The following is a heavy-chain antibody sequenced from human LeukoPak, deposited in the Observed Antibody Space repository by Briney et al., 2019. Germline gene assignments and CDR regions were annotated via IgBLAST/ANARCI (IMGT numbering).Heavy chain of an antibody. J-gene: IGHJ6*02. CDR1: GYTFTSYA. Sequence: ASVKVSCKASGYTFTSYAMNWVRQAPGQGLEWMGWINTNTGNPTYAQGFTGRFVFSLDTSVSTAYLQISSLKAEDTAVYYCARSGWSLYYYYYGMDVWGQGTTVTVSS. V-gene: IGHV7-4-1*02. CDR2: INTNTGNP. D-gene: IGHD6-19*01. CDR3: ARSGWSLYYYYYGMDV.